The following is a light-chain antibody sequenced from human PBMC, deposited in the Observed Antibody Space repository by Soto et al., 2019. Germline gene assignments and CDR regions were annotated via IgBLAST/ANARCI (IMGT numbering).Light chain of an antibody. CDR3: HQCDTIPLT. Sequence: DIQMTQSPSSLSASIGDRVTITCQSSQDITNFINWYQQKPGKAPKLLIYGASNLETGVQSRFSGTGSGTHFTLTISSLQPEDDATYYCHQCDTIPLTFGGGTKVEI. V-gene: IGKV1-33*01. J-gene: IGKJ4*01. CDR2: GAS. CDR1: QDITNF.